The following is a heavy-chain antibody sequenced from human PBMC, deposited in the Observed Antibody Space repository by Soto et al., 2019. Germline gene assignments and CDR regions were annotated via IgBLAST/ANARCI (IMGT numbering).Heavy chain of an antibody. CDR3: AREGARLEYSSSSGKGPYGMDV. J-gene: IGHJ6*02. Sequence: GGSLRLSCAASGFTVSSNYMSWVRQAPGKGLEWVSVIYSGGSTYYADSVKGRFTISRDNSKNTLYLQMNSLRAEDTAMYYCAREGARLEYSSSSGKGPYGMDVWGQGTTVTVSS. D-gene: IGHD6-6*01. V-gene: IGHV3-53*01. CDR2: IYSGGST. CDR1: GFTVSSNY.